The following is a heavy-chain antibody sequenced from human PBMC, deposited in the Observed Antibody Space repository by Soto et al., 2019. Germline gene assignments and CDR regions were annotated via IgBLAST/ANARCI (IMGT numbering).Heavy chain of an antibody. J-gene: IGHJ4*02. CDR2: INHSGST. Sequence: SETLSLTCAVYGGSFSGYYWSWIRQPPGKGLEWIGEINHSGSTNYNPSLKSRVTISVDTSKNQFSLKLSSVTAADTAVYYCARFVPCSDDTCALDYWGQGTLVTVPQ. V-gene: IGHV4-34*01. CDR1: GGSFSGYY. CDR3: ARFVPCSDDTCALDY. D-gene: IGHD2-15*01.